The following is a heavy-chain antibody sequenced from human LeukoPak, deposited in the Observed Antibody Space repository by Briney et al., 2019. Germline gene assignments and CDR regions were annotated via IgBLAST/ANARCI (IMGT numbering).Heavy chain of an antibody. V-gene: IGHV3-23*01. D-gene: IGHD3-10*01. CDR1: GFTFSSYA. CDR2: ISGSGGST. Sequence: PGGSLRLSCAASGFTFSSYAMSWVRQAPGKGLEWVSAISGSGGSTYYADSVKGRFTISRDNSKNTLYLQMNSLRAEDTAVYYCAKDGKVGGLWFGEGGYYYYYMDVWGKGTTVTVSS. J-gene: IGHJ6*03. CDR3: AKDGKVGGLWFGEGGYYYYYMDV.